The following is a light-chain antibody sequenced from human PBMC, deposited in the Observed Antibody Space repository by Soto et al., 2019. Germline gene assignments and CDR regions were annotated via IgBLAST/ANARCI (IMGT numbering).Light chain of an antibody. CDR1: QSISSY. CDR3: QQSYSTPWT. CDR2: AAS. V-gene: IGKV1-39*01. J-gene: IGKJ1*01. Sequence: DIQMTQSPSSLSASVGDRVTITCRASQSISSYLTWYPQKPGKAPQLLSYAASSLQSGVPSRFSGGGSGTDFTLTISSLQPEDFATYYCQQSYSTPWTFGQGTKVEIK.